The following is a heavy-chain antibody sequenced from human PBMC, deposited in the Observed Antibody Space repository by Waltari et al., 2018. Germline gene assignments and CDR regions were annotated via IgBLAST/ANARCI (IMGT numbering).Heavy chain of an antibody. V-gene: IGHV1-69*02. CDR2: IIPILGIA. D-gene: IGHD4-4*01. J-gene: IGHJ4*02. CDR1: GGTFSSYT. CDR3: ASGMTTGPFDY. Sequence: QVQLVQSGAEVKKPGSSVKVSCKASGGTFSSYTISWVRQAPGQGLEWMGRIIPILGIANYAQKFQGRVTITADKSTSTAYMELSSLRSEDTAVYYCASGMTTGPFDYWGQGTLVTVSS.